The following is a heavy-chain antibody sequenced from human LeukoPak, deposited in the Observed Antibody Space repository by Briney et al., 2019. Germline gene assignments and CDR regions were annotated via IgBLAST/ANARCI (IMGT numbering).Heavy chain of an antibody. CDR3: ARQPTSVTTFAFDI. D-gene: IGHD4-17*01. Sequence: PSETLSLTCTVSGGSISSNYWSWLRQPPGKGLEWIGCIFHTGGTTYNPSLKSRVTISQDTSKNQFSLYLRSVTAADTAVYYCARQPTSVTTFAFDIWGQGTVVTVSS. J-gene: IGHJ3*02. V-gene: IGHV4-59*08. CDR2: IFHTGGT. CDR1: GGSISSNY.